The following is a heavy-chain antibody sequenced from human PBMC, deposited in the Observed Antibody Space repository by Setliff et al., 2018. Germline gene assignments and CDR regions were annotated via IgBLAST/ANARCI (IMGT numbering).Heavy chain of an antibody. J-gene: IGHJ6*03. Sequence: ASVKVYCKASGYNFTDYGFSWVRQAPGQGLEWMGWISAYNDTTNYEQKVQGRVTMTTYTSTSTAYMELRSLTSDDTAVYYCAREGRRYYDSSGYYYDPYYYYYMDVWGKGTTVTVS. CDR2: ISAYNDTT. D-gene: IGHD3-22*01. V-gene: IGHV1-18*01. CDR3: AREGRRYYDSSGYYYDPYYYYYMDV. CDR1: GYNFTDYG.